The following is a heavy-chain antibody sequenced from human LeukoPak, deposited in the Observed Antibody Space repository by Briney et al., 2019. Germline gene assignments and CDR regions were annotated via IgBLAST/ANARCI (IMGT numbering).Heavy chain of an antibody. J-gene: IGHJ3*02. CDR1: GFTFSSYS. CDR3: ARGPSYGAFDI. CDR2: ISNDGSNQ. Sequence: PGRSLRLSCAASGFTFSSYSIHWVRQAPGKGLEWVAFISNDGSNQYYADSVKGRFTISRDNSKNTLYLQMNSLRAEDTAVYYCARGPSYGAFDIWGQRTMVTVSS. D-gene: IGHD3-10*01. V-gene: IGHV3-30-3*01.